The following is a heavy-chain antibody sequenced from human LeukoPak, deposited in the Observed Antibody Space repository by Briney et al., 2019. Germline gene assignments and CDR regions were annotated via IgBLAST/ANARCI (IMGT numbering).Heavy chain of an antibody. J-gene: IGHJ3*02. CDR3: ARDSLGYCSGGSCFDAFDI. CDR1: GFTFSAYS. CDR2: ISSSGSTI. Sequence: HPGGSLRLSCAASGFTFSAYSMNWVRQAPGKGLEWVSYISSSGSTIYYADSVKGRFTISRDNAKNSLYLQMNSLRAEDTALYYCARDSLGYCSGGSCFDAFDIWGQGTMVTVSS. V-gene: IGHV3-48*04. D-gene: IGHD2-15*01.